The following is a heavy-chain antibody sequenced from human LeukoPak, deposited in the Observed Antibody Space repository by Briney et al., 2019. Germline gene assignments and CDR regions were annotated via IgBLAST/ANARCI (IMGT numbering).Heavy chain of an antibody. J-gene: IGHJ4*02. CDR2: IRQDGRDI. CDR3: ARESFEY. Sequence: GGSLRLSCAASGFTFSSYWMGWVRQAPGRGLEWVANIRQDGRDIHYVDSLKGRFTVSRDNAKDSLYLQMNSLRGDDTAVYYCARESFEYWGQGVLVTVSS. CDR1: GFTFSSYW. V-gene: IGHV3-7*04.